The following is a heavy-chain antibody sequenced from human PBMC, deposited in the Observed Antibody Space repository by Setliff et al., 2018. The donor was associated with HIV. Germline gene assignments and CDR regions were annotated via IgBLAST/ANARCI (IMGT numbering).Heavy chain of an antibody. Sequence: SETLSLTCAVYGGSFNGYYWSWIRQPPGKGLEWIGEINHSGSTNYNPSLKSRVTISVDTSKNQFSLKLSSVTAADTAVYYCARGRIRYCSSTSCYSSRYNWFD. J-gene: IGHJ5*02. CDR2: INHSGST. CDR3: ARGRIRYCSSTSCYSSRYNWFD. D-gene: IGHD2-2*01. V-gene: IGHV4-34*01. CDR1: GGSFNGYY.